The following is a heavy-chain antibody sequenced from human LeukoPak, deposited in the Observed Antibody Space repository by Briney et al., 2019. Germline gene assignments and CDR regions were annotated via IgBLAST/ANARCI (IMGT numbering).Heavy chain of an antibody. J-gene: IGHJ4*02. CDR2: ISGSGGST. D-gene: IGHD2-21*02. Sequence: GGSLRLCCAASGFTFSSYGMSWVRQAPGKGLEWVSAISGSGGSTYYADSVKGRFTISRDNSKNTLYLQMNSLRAEDTAVYYCATDRLVVTAGDYWGQGTLVTVSS. CDR1: GFTFSSYG. CDR3: ATDRLVVTAGDY. V-gene: IGHV3-23*01.